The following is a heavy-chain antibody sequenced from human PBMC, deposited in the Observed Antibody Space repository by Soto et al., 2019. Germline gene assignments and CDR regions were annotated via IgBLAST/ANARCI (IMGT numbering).Heavy chain of an antibody. D-gene: IGHD3-10*01. CDR3: ASSYGSGYRAFDY. J-gene: IGHJ4*02. CDR2: INPILSMS. V-gene: IGHV1-69*02. CDR1: GDTFTFYS. Sequence: QVQLVQSGAEVKKPGSSVRVSCKASGDTFTFYSINWVRQAPGLGLEWMGRINPILSMSNYAQRFQGRVTMTAGKSTSTAYLGLSSLRSEDTAMYYCASSYGSGYRAFDYWGQGALVTVSS.